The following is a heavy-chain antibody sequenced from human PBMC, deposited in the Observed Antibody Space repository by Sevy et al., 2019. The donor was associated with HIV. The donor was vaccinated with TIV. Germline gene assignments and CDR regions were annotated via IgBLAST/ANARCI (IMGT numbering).Heavy chain of an antibody. V-gene: IGHV3-30-3*01. CDR3: ARDQLITMIVVVPAGAFDI. D-gene: IGHD3-22*01. Sequence: GGSLRLSCAASGFTFSSYAMHWVRQAPGNGLEWVAVISYDGSNKYYADSVKGRFTISRDNSKNTLYLQMNSLRAEDTAVYYCARDQLITMIVVVPAGAFDIWGQGTMVTVSS. CDR1: GFTFSSYA. J-gene: IGHJ3*02. CDR2: ISYDGSNK.